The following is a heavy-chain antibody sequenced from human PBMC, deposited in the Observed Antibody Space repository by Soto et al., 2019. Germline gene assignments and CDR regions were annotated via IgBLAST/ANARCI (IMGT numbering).Heavy chain of an antibody. D-gene: IGHD2-21*01. J-gene: IGHJ6*02. CDR3: ARLPIHEYYYYYGMDV. Sequence: PSETLSLTCAVSGGSISSSNWWSWVRQPPGKGLEWIGEIYHSGSTNYNPSLKSRVTISVDTSKNQFSLKLSSVTAADTAVYYCARLPIHEYYYYYGMDVWSQGTTVTVSS. CDR1: GGSISSSNW. V-gene: IGHV4-4*02. CDR2: IYHSGST.